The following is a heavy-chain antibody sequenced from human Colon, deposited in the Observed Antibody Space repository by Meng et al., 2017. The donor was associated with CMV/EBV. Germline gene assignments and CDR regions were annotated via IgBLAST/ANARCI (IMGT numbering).Heavy chain of an antibody. D-gene: IGHD2-2*01. J-gene: IGHJ5*02. Sequence: GSLRLSCAVSGFTLSSYFMSWVRQAPGKGLEWVANIKHDGGEKYYVDSVKGRFTISRDNAKNSVYLQLNSLSAEDTALYYCAKDRIPGRARLDWFDPWGQGTLVTVSS. V-gene: IGHV3-7*03. CDR3: AKDRIPGRARLDWFDP. CDR2: IKHDGGEK. CDR1: GFTLSSYF.